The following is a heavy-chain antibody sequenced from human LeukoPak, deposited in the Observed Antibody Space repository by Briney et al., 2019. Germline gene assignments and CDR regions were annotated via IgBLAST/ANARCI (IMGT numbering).Heavy chain of an antibody. Sequence: PGGSLRLSCAASGFTFSSYAMSWVRQAPGKGLEWVSYISSSGTTIYYADSVKGQFTISRDNAKNSLYLQMNSLRAEDTAVYYCARDGVMFEGVSGNYYFDYWGQGTLVTVSS. CDR2: ISSSGTTI. CDR1: GFTFSSYA. D-gene: IGHD3-10*02. CDR3: ARDGVMFEGVSGNYYFDY. J-gene: IGHJ4*02. V-gene: IGHV3-48*01.